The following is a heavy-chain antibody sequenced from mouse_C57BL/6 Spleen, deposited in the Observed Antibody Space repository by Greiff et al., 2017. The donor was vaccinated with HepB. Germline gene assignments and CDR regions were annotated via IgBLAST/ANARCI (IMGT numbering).Heavy chain of an antibody. CDR1: GYTFTDYE. J-gene: IGHJ4*01. CDR2: IDPETGGT. V-gene: IGHV1-15*01. CDR3: TRFSYYAMDY. Sequence: VKVVESGAELVRPGASVTLSCKASGYTFTDYEMHWVKQTPVHGLEWIGAIDPETGGTAYNQQFKGKAILAADKSSSTAYMELRSLTSEDSAVYYCTRFSYYAMDYWGQGTSVTVSS.